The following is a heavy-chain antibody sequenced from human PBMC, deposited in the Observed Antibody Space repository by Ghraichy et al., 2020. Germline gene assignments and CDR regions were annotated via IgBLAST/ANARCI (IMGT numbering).Heavy chain of an antibody. Sequence: SQTLSLTCTVSGGSISSSSYYWGWIRQPPGKGLEWIGSIYYSVSTYYNPSLKSRVTISVDTSKNQFSLKLSSVTAADTAVYYCASRTRITIFGVVIMKENWFDPWGQGTLVTVSS. CDR2: IYYSVST. D-gene: IGHD3-3*01. V-gene: IGHV4-39*01. CDR3: ASRTRITIFGVVIMKENWFDP. CDR1: GGSISSSSYY. J-gene: IGHJ5*02.